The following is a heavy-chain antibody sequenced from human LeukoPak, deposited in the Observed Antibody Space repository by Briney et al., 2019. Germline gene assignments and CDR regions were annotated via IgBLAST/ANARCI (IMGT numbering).Heavy chain of an antibody. CDR3: ARDHSALASYPNP. D-gene: IGHD3-10*01. V-gene: IGHV3-66*01. CDR1: GFNVNSNY. J-gene: IGHJ5*02. CDR2: IFGGGGT. Sequence: PGGSLRLSCTASGFNVNSNYMSWVRQVPGKGLEWVSAIFGGGGTYYADSVKGRFTISRDNSKNTLYLQMNSLRAEDTAVYYCARDHSALASYPNPWGQGTLVTVSS.